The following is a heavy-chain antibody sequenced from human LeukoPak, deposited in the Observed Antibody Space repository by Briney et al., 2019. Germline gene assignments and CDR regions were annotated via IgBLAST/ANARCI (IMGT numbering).Heavy chain of an antibody. Sequence: GGSLRLSCAASGFTFSSYDMNWVRQATGKGLEWVSAIGTAGDTYYPGSVKGRFTISRENAKNSLYLQMNSLRAGDTAVYYCARRGYGDYLDYWGQGTLVTVSS. CDR3: ARRGYGDYLDY. J-gene: IGHJ4*02. CDR2: IGTAGDT. CDR1: GFTFSSYD. D-gene: IGHD4-17*01. V-gene: IGHV3-13*01.